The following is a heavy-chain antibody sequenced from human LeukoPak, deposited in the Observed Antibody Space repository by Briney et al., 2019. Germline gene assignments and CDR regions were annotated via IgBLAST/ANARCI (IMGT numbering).Heavy chain of an antibody. Sequence: GGSLRLSCAASGFTFSNYFMSRIRQAAGEGLEWVANIKQDGGEIYYVDSVKGRFTISRDNAKNSVSLQMNSLRAEDTAIYYCATYLRNTAAGYYYFEYWGEGTLVTVSS. CDR1: GFTFSNYF. D-gene: IGHD6-13*01. V-gene: IGHV3-7*01. J-gene: IGHJ4*02. CDR2: IKQDGGEI. CDR3: ATYLRNTAAGYYYFEY.